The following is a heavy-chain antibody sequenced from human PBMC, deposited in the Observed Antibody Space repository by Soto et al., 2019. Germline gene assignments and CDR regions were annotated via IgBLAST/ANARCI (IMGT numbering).Heavy chain of an antibody. J-gene: IGHJ3*02. CDR2: IWYDGSNK. CDR3: ARDGAGGFWSGYYTGDAFDI. V-gene: IGHV3-33*01. CDR1: GFTFSSYG. D-gene: IGHD3-3*01. Sequence: GGSLRLSCAASGFTFSSYGMHWVRQAPGKGLEWVAVIWYDGSNKYYADSVKGRFTISRDNSKNTLYLQMNSLRAEDTAVYYCARDGAGGFWSGYYTGDAFDIWGQGTMVTVSS.